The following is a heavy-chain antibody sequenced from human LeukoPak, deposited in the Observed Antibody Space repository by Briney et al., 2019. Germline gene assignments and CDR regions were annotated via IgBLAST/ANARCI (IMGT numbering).Heavy chain of an antibody. D-gene: IGHD2-2*02. CDR1: GRSISSYY. Sequence: PSETLSLTCTVSGRSISSYYWSWIRQPPGKGLEWIGYIYTSGSTNYNPSLKSRVTISVDTSRNQFSLKLSSVTAADTAVYYCARSCIVVVPAAITGWFDPWGQGTLVTVSS. V-gene: IGHV4-4*09. CDR2: IYTSGST. J-gene: IGHJ5*02. CDR3: ARSCIVVVPAAITGWFDP.